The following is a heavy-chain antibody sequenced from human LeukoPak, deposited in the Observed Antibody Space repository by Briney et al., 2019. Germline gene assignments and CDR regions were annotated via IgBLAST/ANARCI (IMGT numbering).Heavy chain of an antibody. CDR3: ARQESDTAMVYWLDP. J-gene: IGHJ5*02. Sequence: GESLKISCKGSGYSFTSYWIGWVRPMPRKGLEWMGIIYPGDSETRYSPSLQWQVTLSADKSISTAYLQWNSLKASDTAMYYCARQESDTAMVYWLDPWGQGTLVTVSS. D-gene: IGHD5-18*01. CDR1: GYSFTSYW. CDR2: IYPGDSET. V-gene: IGHV5-51*01.